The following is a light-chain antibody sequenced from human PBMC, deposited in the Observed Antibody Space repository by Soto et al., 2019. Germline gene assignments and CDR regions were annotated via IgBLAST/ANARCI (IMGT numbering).Light chain of an antibody. CDR3: QNYDSAPIT. Sequence: IQMTQSPSSLSASVGNRVSITCRASQGISNYLAWYQQKPGKVPKALIYAASTLQPGVPSRFSGSGSGTDFTLTINSLQPDDIATYYCQNYDSAPITFGQGTRLEIK. CDR2: AAS. CDR1: QGISNY. J-gene: IGKJ5*01. V-gene: IGKV1-27*01.